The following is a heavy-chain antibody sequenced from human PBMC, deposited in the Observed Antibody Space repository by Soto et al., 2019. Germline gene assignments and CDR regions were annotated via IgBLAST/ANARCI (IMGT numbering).Heavy chain of an antibody. CDR2: ISYDGSNK. Sequence: GVSLRLSCAASGFTFSSYGMHWVRQAPGKGLEWVAVISYDGSNKYYADSVKGRFTISRDNSKNTLYLQMNSLRAEDTAVYYCAKVGGYCSGGSCYYYYGMDVWGQWTTGT. V-gene: IGHV3-30*18. J-gene: IGHJ6*02. CDR1: GFTFSSYG. D-gene: IGHD2-15*01. CDR3: AKVGGYCSGGSCYYYYGMDV.